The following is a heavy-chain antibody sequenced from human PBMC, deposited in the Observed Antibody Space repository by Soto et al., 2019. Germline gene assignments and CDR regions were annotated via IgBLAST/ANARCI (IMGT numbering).Heavy chain of an antibody. D-gene: IGHD3-22*01. Sequence: GASVKVSCKASGFTFTSSAVQWVRQARGQRLEWIGWIVVGSGNTNYAQKFQERVTITRDMSTSTAYMELSSLRSEDTAVYYCAADVDYYDSSGYFCWGQGTLVTVSS. CDR1: GFTFTSSA. CDR2: IVVGSGNT. J-gene: IGHJ4*02. V-gene: IGHV1-58*01. CDR3: AADVDYYDSSGYFC.